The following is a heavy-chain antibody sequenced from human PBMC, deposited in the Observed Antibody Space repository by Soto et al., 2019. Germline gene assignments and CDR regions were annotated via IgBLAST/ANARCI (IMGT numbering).Heavy chain of an antibody. CDR3: AGGAFIVSPCKGFDY. CDR1: GASISSGGYY. CDR2: IYYSGST. V-gene: IGHV4-31*03. D-gene: IGHD3-16*02. Sequence: SETLSLTCTVSGASISSGGYYWTWIRQHPGKGLEWIGYIYYSGSTYYTPSLKSRVTISVDTSKNQFSLQLNSVTPEDTAVYYCAGGAFIVSPCKGFDYWGQGTPVTVSS. J-gene: IGHJ4*02.